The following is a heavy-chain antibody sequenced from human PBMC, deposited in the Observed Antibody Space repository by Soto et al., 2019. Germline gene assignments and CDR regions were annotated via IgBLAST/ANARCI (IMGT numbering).Heavy chain of an antibody. J-gene: IGHJ3*02. CDR3: AHRRSIAAAGTGALDI. V-gene: IGHV2-5*02. CDR1: GFSLGTSGVG. CDR2: IYWDDDK. Sequence: QITLKESGPTLVKPTQTLTLTCTFSGFSLGTSGVGMAWIRQPPGKALEWLALIYWDDDKRYSPSLKSRLTITNDTSKNQVVLTMTNLDPVDTATYYCAHRRSIAAAGTGALDIWGQGTMVTVSS. D-gene: IGHD6-13*01.